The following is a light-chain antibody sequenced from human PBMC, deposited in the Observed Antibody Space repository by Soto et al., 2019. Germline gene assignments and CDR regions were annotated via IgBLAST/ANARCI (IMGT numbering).Light chain of an antibody. J-gene: IGKJ1*01. Sequence: DSVLTQSPVTLSLSPGERVTLSCRASQSLSSGYLAWYQQKFGQAPRLLIYDASRRATGIPERFSGSGSGTDFTLTISRLEPEDFAVYYCQQYGRTFGQGTKVDIK. V-gene: IGKV3-20*01. CDR1: QSLSSGY. CDR3: QQYGRT. CDR2: DAS.